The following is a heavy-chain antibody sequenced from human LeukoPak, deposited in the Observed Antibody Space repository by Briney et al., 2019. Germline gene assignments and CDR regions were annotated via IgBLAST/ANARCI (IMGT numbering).Heavy chain of an antibody. CDR3: ARAQLLTDTASYYYYYMDV. V-gene: IGHV1-69*13. Sequence: SVKVSCKASGGTFSSYAISWVRQAPGQGLEWMGGIIPIFGTANYAQKFQGRVTITADESTSTAYMELSSLRSEDTAAYYCARAQLLTDTASYYYYYMDVRGKGTTVTVSS. D-gene: IGHD2-2*01. CDR2: IIPIFGTA. CDR1: GGTFSSYA. J-gene: IGHJ6*03.